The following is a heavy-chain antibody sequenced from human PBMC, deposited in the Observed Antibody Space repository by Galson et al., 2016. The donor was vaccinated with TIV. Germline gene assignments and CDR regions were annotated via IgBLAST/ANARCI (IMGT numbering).Heavy chain of an antibody. CDR3: ARVYERYETGGYYHYYMDV. Sequence: ETLSLTCAVYGGSFSGSYWGWIRQPPGKGLEWIGEINPSGSTNYNPPLKSRVTISIDTSKNQFSLKLSSVTAADTAMYYCARVYERYETGGYYHYYMDVWGKGTTVTVAS. D-gene: IGHD3-22*01. CDR2: INPSGST. J-gene: IGHJ6*03. CDR1: GGSFSGSY. V-gene: IGHV4-34*01.